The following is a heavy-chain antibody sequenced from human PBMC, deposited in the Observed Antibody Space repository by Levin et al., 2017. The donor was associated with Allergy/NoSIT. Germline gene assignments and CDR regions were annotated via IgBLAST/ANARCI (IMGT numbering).Heavy chain of an antibody. CDR3: ARQCYDILTGYYNFDY. J-gene: IGHJ4*02. CDR2: IYNSGST. CDR1: GGSIRSSISY. Sequence: SQTLSLTCTVSGGSIRSSISYWGWIRQAPGKGLEWIGSIYNSGSTYYNPSLKSRVTTSVDTSKNQFSLKLSPLTAADTAVYYCARQCYDILTGYYNFDYWGQGTLVTVSS. V-gene: IGHV4-39*01. D-gene: IGHD3-9*01.